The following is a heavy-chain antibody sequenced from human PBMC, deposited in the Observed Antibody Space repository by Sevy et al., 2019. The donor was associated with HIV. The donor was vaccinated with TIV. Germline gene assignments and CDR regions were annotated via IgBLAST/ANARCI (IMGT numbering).Heavy chain of an antibody. Sequence: GGSLRLSCAASGFTFSSYAMSWVRQAPGKGLEWVSAISGSGGSTYYADSVKGRFTISRDNSKNTLYLQMNSLRAEDMAVYYCAKDRWGGDFSNAFDIWGQGTMVTVSS. CDR2: ISGSGGST. CDR3: AKDRWGGDFSNAFDI. CDR1: GFTFSSYA. J-gene: IGHJ3*02. V-gene: IGHV3-23*01. D-gene: IGHD2-21*02.